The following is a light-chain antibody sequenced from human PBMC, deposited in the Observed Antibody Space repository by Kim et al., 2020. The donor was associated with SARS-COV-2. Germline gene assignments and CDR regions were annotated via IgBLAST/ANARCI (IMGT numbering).Light chain of an antibody. CDR1: QSVDTH. CDR2: GAS. Sequence: VSPGERATPSCRASQSVDTHVAWYQQKRGQPPRLLSFGASTRVSGVPDRFSGSGSGTEFTLTITSLQSEDVAVYSCQQYRQWPPVTFGQGTTVEI. CDR3: QQYRQWPPVT. V-gene: IGKV3-15*01. J-gene: IGKJ1*01.